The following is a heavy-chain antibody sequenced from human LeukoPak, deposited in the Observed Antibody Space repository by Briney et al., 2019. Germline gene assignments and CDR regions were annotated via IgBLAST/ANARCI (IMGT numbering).Heavy chain of an antibody. J-gene: IGHJ6*03. CDR3: AKALLPGYSYGFHYMDV. D-gene: IGHD5-18*01. V-gene: IGHV3-43D*03. Sequence: GGSLRLSCAASGFTFDDYAMHWVRQAPGRGLEWVSLISWDGGSTYYADSVKGRFTISRDNSKNSLYLQMNSLRAEDTALYYCAKALLPGYSYGFHYMDVWGKGTTVTVSS. CDR1: GFTFDDYA. CDR2: ISWDGGST.